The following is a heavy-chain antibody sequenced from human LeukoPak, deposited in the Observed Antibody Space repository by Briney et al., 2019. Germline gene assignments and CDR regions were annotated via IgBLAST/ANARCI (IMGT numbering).Heavy chain of an antibody. CDR1: GFTFSSYS. D-gene: IGHD1-26*01. CDR2: ISGSGGST. J-gene: IGHJ4*02. CDR3: AKDRSWAATTTRLYSFDY. V-gene: IGHV3-23*01. Sequence: GGSLRLSCAASGFTFSSYSMNSVRQAPGKGLEWVSGISGSGGSTYYADSVKGRFTISRDNSKNTLYLQMSGLRAEDTAVYYCAKDRSWAATTTRLYSFDYWGQGTLVTVSS.